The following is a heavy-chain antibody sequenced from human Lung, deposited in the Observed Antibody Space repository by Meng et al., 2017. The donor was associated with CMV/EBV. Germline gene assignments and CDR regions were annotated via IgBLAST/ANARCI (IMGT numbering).Heavy chain of an antibody. CDR3: ARVGWEHVADY. V-gene: IGHV4-38-2*02. J-gene: IGHJ4*02. CDR2: IYHSGST. Sequence: LXCTVSGYSISSGYYWGWIRQPPGKGLEWIGSIYHSGSTYYNPSLKSRVTISVDTSKNQFSLKLSSVTAADTAVYYCARVGWEHVADYWGQGTLVTVSS. CDR1: GYSISSGYY. D-gene: IGHD1-26*01.